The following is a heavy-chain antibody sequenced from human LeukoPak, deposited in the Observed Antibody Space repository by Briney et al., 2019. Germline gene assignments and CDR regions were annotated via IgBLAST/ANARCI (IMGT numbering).Heavy chain of an antibody. CDR2: MSHSGST. CDR3: ARAPRDPANFDDAFDI. Sequence: PSETLSLTCTVSGDSINSGYYGGRIRQPPGKGLEWIGSMSHSGSTYYNPSLKSRVTISVDTSKNQFSLKLSSVTAADTAVYYCARAPRDPANFDDAFDIWGQGTMVTVSS. V-gene: IGHV4-38-2*02. CDR1: GDSINSGYY. J-gene: IGHJ3*02. D-gene: IGHD1-7*01.